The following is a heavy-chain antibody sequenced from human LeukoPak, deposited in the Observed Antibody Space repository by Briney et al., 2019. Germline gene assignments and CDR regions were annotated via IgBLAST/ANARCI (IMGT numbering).Heavy chain of an antibody. CDR1: GFTFSSYS. CDR2: ISSSSNYI. CDR3: ARDLDY. Sequence: PGGSLRLSCVASGFTFSSYSMDWVRQAPGKGLEWVSSISSSSNYIYYADSVKGRSSISRDNAKNSLFLQMNSLRVEDTAVYYCARDLDYWGQGTLVTVSS. V-gene: IGHV3-21*01. J-gene: IGHJ4*02.